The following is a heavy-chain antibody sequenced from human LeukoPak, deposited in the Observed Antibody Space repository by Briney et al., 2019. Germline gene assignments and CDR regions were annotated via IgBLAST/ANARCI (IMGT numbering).Heavy chain of an antibody. D-gene: IGHD6-19*01. CDR2: IYTSGST. CDR1: GGSISSYY. CDR3: ARVSSYSSGWYPPKGYFDY. V-gene: IGHV4-4*07. J-gene: IGHJ4*02. Sequence: SETLSLTCTVSGGSISSYYWSWIRQPAGKGLEWIGRIYTSGSTNYNPSLKSRVTMSVDTSKNQFSLKLSSVTAADTAVYYCARVSSYSSGWYPPKGYFDYWGQGTLVTVSS.